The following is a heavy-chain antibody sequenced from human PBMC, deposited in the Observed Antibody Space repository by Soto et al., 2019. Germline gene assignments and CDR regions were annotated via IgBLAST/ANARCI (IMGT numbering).Heavy chain of an antibody. CDR1: GGSISSYY. J-gene: IGHJ6*02. CDR3: ARQGFGPLHGLVDV. D-gene: IGHD3-10*01. Sequence: QVQLQESGPGLVKPSETLSLSCTVSGGSISSYYWSWFRQSPGKRMEWIGYVHHSWGSSYNPSLQSRVAISLATSKIKFSLKVTSVTATDTAVYYCARQGFGPLHGLVDVWGQGTTVTVSS. V-gene: IGHV4-59*08. CDR2: VHHSWGS.